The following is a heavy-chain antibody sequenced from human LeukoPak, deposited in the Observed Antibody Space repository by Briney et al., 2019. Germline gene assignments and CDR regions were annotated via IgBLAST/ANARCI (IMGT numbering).Heavy chain of an antibody. J-gene: IGHJ4*02. V-gene: IGHV4-34*01. CDR3: ARARLRWYLDY. CDR2: INHSGST. D-gene: IGHD4-23*01. Sequence: PSETLSLTCTVSGGSISSYYWSWIRQPPGKGLEWIGEINHSGSTNYNPSLKSRVTISVDTSKNQFSLKLSSVTAADTAVYYCARARLRWYLDYWGQGTLVTVSS. CDR1: GGSISSYY.